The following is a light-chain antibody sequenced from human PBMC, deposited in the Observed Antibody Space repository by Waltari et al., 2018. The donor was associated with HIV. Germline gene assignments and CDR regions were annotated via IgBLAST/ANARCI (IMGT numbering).Light chain of an antibody. Sequence: VMTQSPPTLSVSPGGSATISCRTSDSIGNNLIWYQQRPGQAPRVLIYGASTRAPGIPGRITGSGSGTEFTLTINNLQPEDTAVYYCHQHNYSPRSFGQGTRVDLK. V-gene: IGKV3-15*01. J-gene: IGKJ1*01. CDR2: GAS. CDR1: DSIGNN. CDR3: HQHNYSPRS.